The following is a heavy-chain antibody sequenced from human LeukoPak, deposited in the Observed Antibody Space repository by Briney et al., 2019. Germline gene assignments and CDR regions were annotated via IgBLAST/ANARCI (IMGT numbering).Heavy chain of an antibody. D-gene: IGHD3-10*01. CDR3: ARHMWGSGSYYNPEDDEDYYYYYMDV. Sequence: ASVKVSCKASGGTFNNYAVSWVRQAPGQGLEWMGGIIPIFGTANYAQKFQGRVTITADESTNTAYMELSGLRSEDTAVYYCARHMWGSGSYYNPEDDEDYYYYYMDVWGKGTTVTVSS. J-gene: IGHJ6*03. CDR2: IIPIFGTA. CDR1: GGTFNNYA. V-gene: IGHV1-69*13.